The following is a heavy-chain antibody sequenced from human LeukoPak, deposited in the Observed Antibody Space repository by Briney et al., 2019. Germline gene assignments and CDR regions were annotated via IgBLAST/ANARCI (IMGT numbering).Heavy chain of an antibody. J-gene: IGHJ4*02. D-gene: IGHD3-10*01. Sequence: SETLSLTCTVSGGSISSSSYYWGWIRQPPGKGLEWIGSIYYSGSTYYNPSLKSRVTISVDTSNNQFSLKLSSVTAAVTAIYYCGRHSGYFDYWGQGALVTVSS. V-gene: IGHV4-39*01. CDR1: GGSISSSSYY. CDR3: GRHSGYFDY. CDR2: IYYSGST.